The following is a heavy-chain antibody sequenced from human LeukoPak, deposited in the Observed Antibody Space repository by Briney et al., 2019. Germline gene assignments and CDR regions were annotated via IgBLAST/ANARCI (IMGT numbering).Heavy chain of an antibody. CDR3: AREDSTA. Sequence: GGSLRLSCAASGFTFSSYAMSWVRQAPGKGLEWVASISPGGGTTYYADPVKGRFTISRDNAKNSLYLQMNSLRAEDTAVYYCAREDSTAWGQGTLVTVSS. CDR1: GFTFSSYA. D-gene: IGHD2-15*01. CDR2: ISPGGGTT. V-gene: IGHV3-23*01. J-gene: IGHJ4*02.